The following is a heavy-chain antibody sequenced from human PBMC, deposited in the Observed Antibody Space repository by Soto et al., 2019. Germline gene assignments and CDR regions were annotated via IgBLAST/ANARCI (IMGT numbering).Heavy chain of an antibody. D-gene: IGHD2-2*01. J-gene: IGHJ4*02. V-gene: IGHV3-21*01. Sequence: EVQLVESGGGLVKPGGSLRLSCAASGFTFSSYSMNWVRQAPGKGLEWVSSISSSSSYIYYADSVKGRFTISRDNAKKSLYLQMNSLRAEDTAVYYCARDLEYCSSTSCYGTYYFDYWGQGTLVTVSS. CDR1: GFTFSSYS. CDR3: ARDLEYCSSTSCYGTYYFDY. CDR2: ISSSSSYI.